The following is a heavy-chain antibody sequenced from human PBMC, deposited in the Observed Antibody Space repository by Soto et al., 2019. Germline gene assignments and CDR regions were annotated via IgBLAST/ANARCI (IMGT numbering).Heavy chain of an antibody. CDR3: ARDGGDCGYRLIYYYYIGLDV. J-gene: IGHJ6*02. V-gene: IGHV1-3*05. CDR2: INIGSGNT. D-gene: IGHD2-21*02. CDR1: GYAFSSYA. Sequence: QVQLVQSGAEEKKPGASVKVSCKASGYAFSSYAMHWVRQAPGPGHEWMGWINIGSGNTEYSQNFQDRITITKGTSARTSYVELSSLRSEDTAVYYCARDGGDCGYRLIYYYYIGLDVWGQGTTVSVSS.